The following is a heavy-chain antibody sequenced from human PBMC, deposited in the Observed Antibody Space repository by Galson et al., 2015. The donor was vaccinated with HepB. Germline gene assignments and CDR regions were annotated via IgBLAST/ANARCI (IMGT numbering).Heavy chain of an antibody. D-gene: IGHD1-7*01. J-gene: IGHJ4*02. Sequence: SLRLSCAASGFTFSSYAMSWVRQAPGKGLEWVSAISGSGGSTYYADSVKGRFTISRDNSQNTLYLQLSSLRAEDTAIYYCAKDRANYGSFDYWGQGTPVTVSS. V-gene: IGHV3-23*01. CDR2: ISGSGGST. CDR3: AKDRANYGSFDY. CDR1: GFTFSSYA.